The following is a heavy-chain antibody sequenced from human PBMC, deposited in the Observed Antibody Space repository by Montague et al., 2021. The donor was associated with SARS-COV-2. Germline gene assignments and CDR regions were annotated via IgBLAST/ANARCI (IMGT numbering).Heavy chain of an antibody. Sequence: SLRLSCAASGFTFSSYAMSWVRQAPGKGLEWVSAITGSGGGAYYACSVKGRFTISKDNSKNMLYLQMNSLRAEDTAVYYCAKDQVYSVCYFADWGQGTLVTVSS. D-gene: IGHD6-13*01. V-gene: IGHV3-23*01. J-gene: IGHJ1*01. CDR3: AKDQVYSVCYFAD. CDR2: ITGSGGGA. CDR1: GFTFSSYA.